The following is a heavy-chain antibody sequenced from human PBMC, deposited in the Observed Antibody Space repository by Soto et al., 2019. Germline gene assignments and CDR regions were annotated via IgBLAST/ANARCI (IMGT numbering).Heavy chain of an antibody. J-gene: IGHJ5*01. Sequence: LRLSWAASGSTFGVYNMPWVRQAPGRGLECVAVISYNGRDEYYDDSVKGRFTISGDNSQNKLYLQMNSLRLEDTAVYYCATGHRGLTGIPAVITDPYWYDPWGQGALVTVSS. D-gene: IGHD2-21*01. CDR1: GSTFGVYN. V-gene: IGHV3-30*03. CDR3: ATGHRGLTGIPAVITDPYWYDP. CDR2: ISYNGRDE.